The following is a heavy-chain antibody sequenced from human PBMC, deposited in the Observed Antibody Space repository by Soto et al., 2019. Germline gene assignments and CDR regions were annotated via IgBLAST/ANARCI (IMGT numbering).Heavy chain of an antibody. CDR3: VKESTPPFFDS. CDR2: LWYDGVRQ. V-gene: IGHV3-33*06. J-gene: IGHJ4*02. CDR1: GFTLNNYG. Sequence: QVQPVESGGGVVQSGRSLRLSCAASGFTLNNYGVHWVRQAPGKGLEWVALLWYDGVRQSYVDSVRGRFTISRDSSTNTIYLQMNSLRPEDTATYFCVKESTPPFFDSWGQGTLVTVTS. D-gene: IGHD2-2*01.